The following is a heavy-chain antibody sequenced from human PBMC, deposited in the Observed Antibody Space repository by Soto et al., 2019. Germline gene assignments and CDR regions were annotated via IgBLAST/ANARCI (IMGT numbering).Heavy chain of an antibody. D-gene: IGHD3-3*01. V-gene: IGHV1-2*04. CDR3: ARVNYDFWSGYWNAFDI. CDR2: INPNSGGT. Sequence: GASVKVSCKASGYTFTGYYMHWGRQAPGQGLEWMGWINPNSGGTNYAQKFQGWVTMTRDTSISTAYMELSRLRSDDTAVYYCARVNYDFWSGYWNAFDIWGQGTMVTVSS. J-gene: IGHJ3*02. CDR1: GYTFTGYY.